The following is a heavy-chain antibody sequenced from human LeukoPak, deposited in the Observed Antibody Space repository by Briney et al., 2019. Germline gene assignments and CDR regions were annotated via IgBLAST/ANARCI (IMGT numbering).Heavy chain of an antibody. D-gene: IGHD2-15*01. J-gene: IGHJ3*02. V-gene: IGHV3-23*01. CDR2: ISGSGGST. CDR1: GFTSSSYA. Sequence: GGSLRLSCAASGFTSSSYAMSWVRQAPGKGLEWVSAISGSGGSTYYADSVKGRFTISRDNSKNTLYLQMNSLRAEDTAVYYCAKDPIVVDAFDIWGQGTVVTVSS. CDR3: AKDPIVVDAFDI.